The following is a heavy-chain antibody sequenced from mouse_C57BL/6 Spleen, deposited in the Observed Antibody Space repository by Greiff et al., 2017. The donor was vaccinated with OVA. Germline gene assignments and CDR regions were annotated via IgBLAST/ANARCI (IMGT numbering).Heavy chain of an antibody. V-gene: IGHV1-54*01. CDR3: ARWSYYGSSGDY. D-gene: IGHD1-1*01. Sequence: VQVVESGAELVRPGTSVKVSCKASGYAFTNYLIEWVKQRPGQGLEWIGVINPGSGGTNYNEKFKGKATLTADKSSSTAYMQLSSLTSEDSAVYFCARWSYYGSSGDYWGQGTTLTVSS. J-gene: IGHJ2*01. CDR2: INPGSGGT. CDR1: GYAFTNYL.